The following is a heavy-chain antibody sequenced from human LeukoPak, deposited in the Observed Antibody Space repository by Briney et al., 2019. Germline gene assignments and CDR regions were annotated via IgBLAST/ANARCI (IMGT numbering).Heavy chain of an antibody. V-gene: IGHV3-21*01. CDR3: ADSAVAAKGYYMDV. CDR1: GFTFSSYS. CDR2: ISSSSSYI. J-gene: IGHJ6*03. D-gene: IGHD2-15*01. Sequence: GGSLRLSCAASGFTFSSYSMNWVRQAPGKGLEWVSSISSSSSYIYYADSVKGRFTISRDNAKNSLYPQMNSLRAEDTAVYYCADSAVAAKGYYMDVWGKGTTVTVSS.